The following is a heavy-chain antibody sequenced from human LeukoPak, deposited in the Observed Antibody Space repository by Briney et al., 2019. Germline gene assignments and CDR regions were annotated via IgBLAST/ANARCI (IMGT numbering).Heavy chain of an antibody. D-gene: IGHD3-22*01. Sequence: GGSLRLSCAVSGFTFSSYAMSWVRQAPGKGLEWVSAISGSGGSTYYADSVKGRFTISRDNSKNTLYLQMNSLRAEDTAVYYCAKDETDSSGYYWISWGQGTLVTVSS. V-gene: IGHV3-23*01. CDR1: GFTFSSYA. CDR2: ISGSGGST. J-gene: IGHJ4*02. CDR3: AKDETDSSGYYWIS.